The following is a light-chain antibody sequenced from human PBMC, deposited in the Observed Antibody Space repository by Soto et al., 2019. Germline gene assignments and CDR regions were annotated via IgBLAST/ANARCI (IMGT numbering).Light chain of an antibody. J-gene: IGKJ2*03. CDR2: GAS. V-gene: IGKV1-39*01. CDR1: QSISSY. CDR3: QRSYSTTMYS. Sequence: DIQMTQSPSSLSASVGDRVTITCRASQSISSYLSWYQLKPGTAPKLLIYGASSLQCGVPSRFSGSGSGTDFTLTISSLQPEDSATYYCQRSYSTTMYSLGQGTKLEIK.